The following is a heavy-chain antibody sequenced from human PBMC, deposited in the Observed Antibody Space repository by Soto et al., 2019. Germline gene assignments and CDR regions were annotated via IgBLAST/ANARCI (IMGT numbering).Heavy chain of an antibody. D-gene: IGHD3-22*01. CDR3: AKYSGYLDY. Sequence: SETLSLTCTASGGPIRSYYWSWIRQPPGKGLEWIGYIYYGGNTNYSPSLKSRVTMSVDTSKNQFSLKLRSVTAADTAVYYCAKYSGYLDYWGQGTLVTVSS. CDR2: IYYGGNT. V-gene: IGHV4-59*01. J-gene: IGHJ4*02. CDR1: GGPIRSYY.